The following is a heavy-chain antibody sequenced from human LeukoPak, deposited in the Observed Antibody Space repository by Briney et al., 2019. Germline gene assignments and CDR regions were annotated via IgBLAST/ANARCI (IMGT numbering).Heavy chain of an antibody. J-gene: IGHJ4*02. CDR3: ARWDFDY. CDR1: GFTFSSYS. CDR2: ISSSSTI. Sequence: PGGSLRLSCAASGFTFSSYSMNWVRQAPGKGLEWVSYISSSSTIYYADSVKGRLTISRDNAKNSLYLQMNSLRAEDTAVYYCARWDFDYWGQGTLVTVSS. D-gene: IGHD1-26*01. V-gene: IGHV3-48*01.